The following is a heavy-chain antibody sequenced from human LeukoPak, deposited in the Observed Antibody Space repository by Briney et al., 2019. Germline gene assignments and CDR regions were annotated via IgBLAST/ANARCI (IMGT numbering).Heavy chain of an antibody. CDR1: GYTFTSYD. CDR3: ARPPRANALRFLEWRHYYYYMDV. V-gene: IGHV1-8*01. J-gene: IGHJ6*03. Sequence: ASVKVSCKASGYTFTSYDINWVRQATGQGLEWMGWMNPNSGNTGYAQKFQGRVTMTRNTSISTAYMELSSLRSEDTAVYYCARPPRANALRFLEWRHYYYYMDVWGKGTTVTVSS. CDR2: MNPNSGNT. D-gene: IGHD3-3*01.